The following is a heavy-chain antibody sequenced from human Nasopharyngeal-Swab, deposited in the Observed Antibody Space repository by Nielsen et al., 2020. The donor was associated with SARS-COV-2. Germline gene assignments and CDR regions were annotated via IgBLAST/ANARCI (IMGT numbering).Heavy chain of an antibody. J-gene: IGHJ3*02. CDR3: AKSPVGPMVRGVIGAFDI. V-gene: IGHV3-9*01. Sequence: SLKISCAASGFTFDDYAMHWVRQAPGKGLEWVLGISWNSGSIGYADSVKGRFTISRDNAKNSLYLQMNSLRAEDTALYYCAKSPVGPMVRGVIGAFDIWGQGTMVTVSS. CDR2: ISWNSGSI. D-gene: IGHD3-10*01. CDR1: GFTFDDYA.